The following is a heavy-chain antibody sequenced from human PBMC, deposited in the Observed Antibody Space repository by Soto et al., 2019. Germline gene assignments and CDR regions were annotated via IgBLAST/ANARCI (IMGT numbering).Heavy chain of an antibody. J-gene: IGHJ4*02. D-gene: IGHD6-19*01. V-gene: IGHV3-7*03. CDR3: ARDGRKLAVVEAH. CDR2: IKQDGSEK. CDR1: GFTFSSYW. Sequence: EVQLVESGGGLVQPGGSLRLSCAASGFTFSSYWMSWVRQAPGKGLEWVANIKQDGSEKYYVDSVKGRFTISRDNAKNSLYLQMNSLRAEDTAVYYCARDGRKLAVVEAHWGQGTLVTVSS.